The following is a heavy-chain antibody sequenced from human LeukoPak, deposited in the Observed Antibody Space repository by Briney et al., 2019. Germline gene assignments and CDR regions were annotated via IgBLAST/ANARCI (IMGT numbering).Heavy chain of an antibody. CDR1: SYSISSGYY. Sequence: SETLSLTCSVSSYSISSGYYWGGIRQPPGKVLEWIGSIYHSGSTYYNPSLKSRVTISVDTSRNQFSLKLSSVTAADTAVYYCALIYGNYPYYFDYWGQGTLVTVSS. D-gene: IGHD4-11*01. CDR2: IYHSGST. V-gene: IGHV4-38-2*02. CDR3: ALIYGNYPYYFDY. J-gene: IGHJ4*02.